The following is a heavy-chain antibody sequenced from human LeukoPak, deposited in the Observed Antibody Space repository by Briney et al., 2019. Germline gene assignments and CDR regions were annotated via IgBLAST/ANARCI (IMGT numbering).Heavy chain of an antibody. CDR1: GFTFSSYG. CDR2: ISYDGSNK. J-gene: IGHJ4*02. V-gene: IGHV3-30*18. D-gene: IGHD5-18*01. CDR3: AKVHGYSYGRFDY. Sequence: GRSLRLSCAASGFTFSSYGMHWVRQAPGKGLEWVAVISYDGSNKYYADSAKGRFTISRDNSKNTLYLQVNSLRAEDTAVYYCAKVHGYSYGRFDYWGQGTLVTVSS.